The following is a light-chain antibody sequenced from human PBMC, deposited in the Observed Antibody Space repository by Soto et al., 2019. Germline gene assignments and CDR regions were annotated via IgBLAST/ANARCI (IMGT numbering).Light chain of an antibody. CDR1: QSISSY. V-gene: IGKV1-39*01. CDR2: AAS. J-gene: IGKJ2*01. CDR3: QQSYRTPPT. Sequence: DIQMPQAPSSLSASVGDRVTITCRASQSISSYLNWHQQKPGKAPKLLIYAASSLQSGVPSRFSGSGSGTDFTLTISSLQPEDFATYYCQQSYRTPPTFGQGTKLEIK.